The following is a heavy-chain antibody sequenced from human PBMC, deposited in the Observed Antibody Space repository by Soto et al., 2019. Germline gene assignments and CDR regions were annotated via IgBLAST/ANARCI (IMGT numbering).Heavy chain of an antibody. D-gene: IGHD2-8*01. CDR1: GGSVSGDSW. CDR3: ARGGVSTWPS. J-gene: IGHJ5*02. Sequence: QVQLQESGPGLVKPSGTLSLTCAVSGGSVSGDSWWSWVRQPPGKGLEWIGEIFRSGTTNYNPSLKXASTISIDKSKNQFSLKPTSVAAADTAGYYWARGGVSTWPSWGQGTLVTVSS. CDR2: IFRSGTT. V-gene: IGHV4-4*02.